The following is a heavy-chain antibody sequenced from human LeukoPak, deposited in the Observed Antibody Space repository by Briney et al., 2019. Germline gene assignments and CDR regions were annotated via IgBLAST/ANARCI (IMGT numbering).Heavy chain of an antibody. Sequence: VGSLRLSCAASGFTFSDYWIYWVRHAPGKGLMWVSRINPGGSYTNYADSVKGRFTISSDNAKNTVFLQLNSLRADDTGVYYCGRDLDTGGAGTLVTVSA. CDR1: GFTFSDYW. V-gene: IGHV3-74*01. CDR3: GRDLDT. CDR2: INPGGSYT. D-gene: IGHD3-9*01. J-gene: IGHJ4*02.